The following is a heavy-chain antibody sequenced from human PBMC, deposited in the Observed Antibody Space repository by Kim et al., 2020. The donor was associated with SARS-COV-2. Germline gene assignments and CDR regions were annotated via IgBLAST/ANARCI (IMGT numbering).Heavy chain of an antibody. Sequence: SVKVSCKASGGTFSSYAISWVRQAPGQGLEWMGGIIPIFGTANYAQKLQGRVTITADKSTSTAYMELSSLRSEDTAVDYCARVTHCSSTSCYRSPHLYYYYGMDVWGQGTTVTVSS. V-gene: IGHV1-69*06. D-gene: IGHD2-2*01. CDR1: GGTFSSYA. CDR2: IIPIFGTA. CDR3: ARVTHCSSTSCYRSPHLYYYYGMDV. J-gene: IGHJ6*02.